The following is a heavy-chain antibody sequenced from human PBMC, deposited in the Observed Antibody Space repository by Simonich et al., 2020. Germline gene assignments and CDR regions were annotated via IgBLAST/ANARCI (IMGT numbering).Heavy chain of an antibody. CDR2: IYYSGRT. V-gene: IGHV4-59*08. CDR3: ASRGWSGYYDY. J-gene: IGHJ4*02. D-gene: IGHD3-3*01. Sequence: QVQLQESGPGLVKPSETLSLTCTVSGASISSYYWSWIRQPPGKGLGWIGYIYYSGRTNYNPSRKRRVTISVDTSKNQCSLKLSSVTAADTAVYYCASRGWSGYYDYWGQGTLVTVSS. CDR1: GASISSYY.